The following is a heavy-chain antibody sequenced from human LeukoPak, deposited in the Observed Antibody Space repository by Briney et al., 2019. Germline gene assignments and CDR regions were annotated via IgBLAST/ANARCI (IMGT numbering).Heavy chain of an antibody. V-gene: IGHV4-59*08. Sequence: SETLSLTCTVSGGSISSYYWSWIRQPPGKGLEWIGYIYYSGSTNYNPSLKSRVTISVDTSKNQFSLKLSSVTAADTAVYYCARSVPGVPNWFDPWGQGTLVTVSS. CDR2: IYYSGST. J-gene: IGHJ5*02. D-gene: IGHD3-10*01. CDR3: ARSVPGVPNWFDP. CDR1: GGSISSYY.